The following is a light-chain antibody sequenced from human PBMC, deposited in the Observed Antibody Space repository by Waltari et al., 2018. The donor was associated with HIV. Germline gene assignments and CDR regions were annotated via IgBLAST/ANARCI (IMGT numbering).Light chain of an antibody. CDR1: QSVGNY. Sequence: EIVLTQSPATLSLSPGERATLSCRAIQSVGNYLARSQQKPGQAPRLLMYGASSRATGIPARFSGSGSGTDFTLTISSLEPGDFGVYYCQQRSNWPISFGQGTRLEIK. V-gene: IGKV3-11*01. J-gene: IGKJ5*01. CDR3: QQRSNWPIS. CDR2: GAS.